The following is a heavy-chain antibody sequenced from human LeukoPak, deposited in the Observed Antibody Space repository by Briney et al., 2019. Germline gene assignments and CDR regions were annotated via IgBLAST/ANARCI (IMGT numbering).Heavy chain of an antibody. Sequence: GSLRLSCAASGFTFSSYSMNWVRQAPGKGLEWVSSISSSSSYIYYADSVKGRFTISRDNAKNSLYLQMNSLRAEDTAVYYCAKDNMDTSSCLDYWGQGTLVTVSS. CDR2: ISSSSSYI. J-gene: IGHJ4*02. V-gene: IGHV3-21*01. CDR3: AKDNMDTSSCLDY. D-gene: IGHD5-18*01. CDR1: GFTFSSYS.